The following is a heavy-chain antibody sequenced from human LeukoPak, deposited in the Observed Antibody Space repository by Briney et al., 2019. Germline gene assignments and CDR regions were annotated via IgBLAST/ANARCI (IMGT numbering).Heavy chain of an antibody. V-gene: IGHV1-18*01. Sequence: GASVKVSCKASGYTFTNYGISWVRQAPGQGLEWMGWISAYNGNTNYPQKLQGRVTMTTDTSTSTAYMELRSLRSDDTAVYYCARDSCSSTSCRLYYWAQGTLVTVSS. J-gene: IGHJ4*02. D-gene: IGHD2-2*01. CDR1: GYTFTNYG. CDR2: ISAYNGNT. CDR3: ARDSCSSTSCRLYY.